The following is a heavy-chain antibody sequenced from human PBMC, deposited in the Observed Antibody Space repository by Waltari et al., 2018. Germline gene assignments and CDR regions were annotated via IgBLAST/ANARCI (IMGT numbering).Heavy chain of an antibody. CDR2: ISWNSGSI. Sequence: EVQLVESGGGLVQPGRSLSLSCAASGFTFDDYAMHWVRQAPGKGLEWVSGISWNSGSIGYADSVKGRFTISRDNAKNSLYLQMNSLRAEDMALYYCTKGSGYSSSWFDYWGQGTLVTVSS. J-gene: IGHJ4*02. CDR3: TKGSGYSSSWFDY. CDR1: GFTFDDYA. V-gene: IGHV3-9*03. D-gene: IGHD6-13*01.